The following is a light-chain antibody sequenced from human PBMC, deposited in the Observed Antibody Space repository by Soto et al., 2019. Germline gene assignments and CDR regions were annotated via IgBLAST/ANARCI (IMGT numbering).Light chain of an antibody. Sequence: IQMTQSPSSLSASVGDRVTITCRASQRISSYLNWYQQKPGKAPRLLIYDASSLQSGVPSTFSGSGSGTDFTLTISSLQPEDFATYYCQQTYTTPRTFGQGTKVDIK. CDR2: DAS. CDR3: QQTYTTPRT. J-gene: IGKJ1*01. CDR1: QRISSY. V-gene: IGKV1-39*01.